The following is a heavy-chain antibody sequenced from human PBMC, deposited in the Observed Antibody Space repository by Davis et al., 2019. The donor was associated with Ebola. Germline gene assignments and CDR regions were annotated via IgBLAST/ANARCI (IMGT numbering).Heavy chain of an antibody. J-gene: IGHJ4*02. CDR3: ARAQFPTTSDH. Sequence: AASVKFSCKASGYTFTSYGITWVRQAPGQGLEWMGWINPHNGNTNYAQNVQGRVTMTTDTSTSTAYMEVGSLRSDDTAVYYCARAQFPTTSDHWGQGTLVTVSS. CDR1: GYTFTSYG. CDR2: INPHNGNT. V-gene: IGHV1-18*04. D-gene: IGHD1-1*01.